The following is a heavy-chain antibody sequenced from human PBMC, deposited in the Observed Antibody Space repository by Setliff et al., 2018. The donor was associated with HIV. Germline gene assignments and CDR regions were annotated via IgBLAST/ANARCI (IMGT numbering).Heavy chain of an antibody. D-gene: IGHD3-3*01. CDR1: GFSLSYHG. CDR3: ARDGSYYNFWSGYPPWYMDV. J-gene: IGHJ6*03. CDR2: ISNDETNE. V-gene: IGHV3-30*06. Sequence: PGGSLRLSCAASGFSLSYHGMHWVRQAPGKGLEWVAVISNDETNEYYADSVKGRFTISRDNSKNTLYLQMNSLRAEDTAVYYCARDGSYYNFWSGYPPWYMDVWGKGTTVTVSS.